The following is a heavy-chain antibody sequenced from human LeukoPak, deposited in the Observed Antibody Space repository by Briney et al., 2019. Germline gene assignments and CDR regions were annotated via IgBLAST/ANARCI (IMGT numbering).Heavy chain of an antibody. Sequence: PSETLSLTCTVSGGSINSSSYYWGCIRQPPGKGLEWIGSIYYSGSTYYNPSLKSRVTISVDTSKNQFSLKLSSVTAADTAMYYCARHGPYYYDSSGVDYWGQGTLVTVSS. CDR1: GGSINSSSYY. CDR3: ARHGPYYYDSSGVDY. J-gene: IGHJ4*02. D-gene: IGHD3-22*01. CDR2: IYYSGST. V-gene: IGHV4-39*01.